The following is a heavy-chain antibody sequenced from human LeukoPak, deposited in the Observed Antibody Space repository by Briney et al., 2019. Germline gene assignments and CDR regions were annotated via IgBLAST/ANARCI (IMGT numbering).Heavy chain of an antibody. Sequence: GGSLRLSCAASGFTFSSYAMHWVRQAPGKGLEWVAVISYDGSNKYYADSMKCRFTISRDNSQNTLYLQINSLRAEDTAVSYCARGAAGVLGYCSSTSCYNWFDPWGQASLVTVCS. CDR3: ARGAAGVLGYCSSTSCYNWFDP. CDR2: ISYDGSNK. CDR1: GFTFSSYA. V-gene: IGHV3-30-3*01. D-gene: IGHD2-2*01. J-gene: IGHJ5*02.